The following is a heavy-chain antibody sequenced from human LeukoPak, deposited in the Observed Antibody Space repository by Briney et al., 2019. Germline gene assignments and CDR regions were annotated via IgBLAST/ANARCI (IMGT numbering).Heavy chain of an antibody. CDR1: GFTFSSYA. CDR3: ARDRWELLQDYFDY. J-gene: IGHJ4*02. CDR2: ISYDGSNK. D-gene: IGHD1-26*01. V-gene: IGHV3-30*04. Sequence: NPGGSLRLSCAASGFTFSSYAIHWVRQAPGKGLEWVAVISYDGSNKYYADSVKGRFTFSRDNSKNTLYLQMNSLRAEDTAVYYCARDRWELLQDYFDYWGQGTLVTVSS.